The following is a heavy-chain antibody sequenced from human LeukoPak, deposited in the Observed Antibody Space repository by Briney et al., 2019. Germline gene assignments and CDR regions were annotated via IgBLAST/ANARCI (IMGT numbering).Heavy chain of an antibody. J-gene: IGHJ4*02. Sequence: GGSLRLSCAASGFTFSSYSMNWVRQAPGKGLEWVSSISSSSNYIYYADSVKGRFTISRDNAKNSLYLQMNSLRAEDTAVYYCARVLRYDFWSAYYFDYWGQGTLVTVSS. V-gene: IGHV3-21*04. CDR2: ISSSSNYI. CDR1: GFTFSSYS. D-gene: IGHD3-3*01. CDR3: ARVLRYDFWSAYYFDY.